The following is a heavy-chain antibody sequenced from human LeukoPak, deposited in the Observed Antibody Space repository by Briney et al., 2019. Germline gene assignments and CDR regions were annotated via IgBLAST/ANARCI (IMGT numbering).Heavy chain of an antibody. D-gene: IGHD6-19*01. CDR3: VRYFTAVAPTLRLDY. CDR2: ISYDGSNK. Sequence: PGGSLRLSCAASGFTFSSYGMHWVRQAPGKGLEWVAVISYDGSNKYYADSVKGRFTISRDNSKNTLYLQMNSLRVEDTAVYHCVRYFTAVAPTLRLDYWGQGTLVTVSS. J-gene: IGHJ4*02. CDR1: GFTFSSYG. V-gene: IGHV3-30*03.